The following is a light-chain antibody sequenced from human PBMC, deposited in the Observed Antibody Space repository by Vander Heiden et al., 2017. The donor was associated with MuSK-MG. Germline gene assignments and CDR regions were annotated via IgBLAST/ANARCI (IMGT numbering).Light chain of an antibody. V-gene: IGLV2-14*03. J-gene: IGLJ2*01. Sequence: QSALTQPASVSGFPGPSITISCTGTSSDVGGYNYVSWYQHHPGKAPKLMIYDVSNRPSGVSNRFSGSKSGNTASLTISGLQAEDEADYYCSSYTSSSTLVFGGGTKLTVL. CDR3: SSYTSSSTLV. CDR2: DVS. CDR1: SSDVGGYNY.